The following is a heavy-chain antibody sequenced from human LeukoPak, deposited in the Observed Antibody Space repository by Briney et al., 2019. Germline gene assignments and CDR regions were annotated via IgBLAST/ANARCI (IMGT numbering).Heavy chain of an antibody. D-gene: IGHD3-10*01. V-gene: IGHV3-33*01. CDR1: GFTFSSYG. J-gene: IGHJ4*02. CDR3: ARGGWFGELPFDY. CDR2: IWYDGSNK. Sequence: GGSLRLSCAASGFTFSSYGMHWVRQAPGKGLEWVAVIWYDGSNKYYADSVKGRFTISRDNAKNSLYLQMNSLRAEDTAVYYCARGGWFGELPFDYWGQGTLVTVSS.